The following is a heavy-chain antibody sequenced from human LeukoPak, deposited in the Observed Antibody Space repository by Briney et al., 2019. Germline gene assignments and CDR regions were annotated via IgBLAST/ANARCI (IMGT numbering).Heavy chain of an antibody. CDR2: INPDSDYR. D-gene: IGHD5-24*01. CDR1: GYTFTGYY. V-gene: IGHV1-2*02. J-gene: IGHJ3*02. CDR3: ARQSRDDAFDI. Sequence: ASVKVSCKASGYTFTGYYMHWVRQAPGHGLEWMGWINPDSDYRYYAQRFQSRVTMTRDTSINTAYMQLNRLQSDDTAIYYCARQSRDDAFDIWGQGTMVTVSS.